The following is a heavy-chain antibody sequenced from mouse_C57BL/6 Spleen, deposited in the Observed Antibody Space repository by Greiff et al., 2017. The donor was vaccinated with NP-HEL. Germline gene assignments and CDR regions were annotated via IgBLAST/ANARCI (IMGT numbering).Heavy chain of an antibody. CDR3: ARSLYYGSSYWYFDV. D-gene: IGHD1-1*01. V-gene: IGHV1-42*01. CDR1: GYSFTGYY. Sequence: EVKLQESGPELVKPGASVKISCKASGYSFTGYYMNWVKQSPEKSLEWIGEINPSTGGTTYNQKFKAKATLTVDKSSSTAYMQLKSLTSEDSAVYYCARSLYYGSSYWYFDVWGTGTTVTVSS. J-gene: IGHJ1*03. CDR2: INPSTGGT.